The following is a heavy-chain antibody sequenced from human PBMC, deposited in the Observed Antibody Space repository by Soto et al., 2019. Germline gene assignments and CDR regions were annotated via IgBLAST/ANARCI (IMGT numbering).Heavy chain of an antibody. CDR3: AKSLDGYNLSPQHD. V-gene: IGHV3-23*01. CDR2: ISGSGGST. D-gene: IGHD5-12*01. J-gene: IGHJ4*02. CDR1: GFTFSSYA. Sequence: EVQLLESGGGLVQPGGSLRLSCAASGFTFSSYAMTWVRQAPGQGLEWVSAISGSGGSTYYADSVKGRFTISRDNSKSTLFLQMNSLRAEDTAVYSCAKSLDGYNLSPQHDWGQGTLVTVSS.